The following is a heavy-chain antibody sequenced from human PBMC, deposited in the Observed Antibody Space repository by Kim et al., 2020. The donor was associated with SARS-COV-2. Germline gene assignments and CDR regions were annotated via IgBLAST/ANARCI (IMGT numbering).Heavy chain of an antibody. Sequence: SETLSLTCTVSGGSISSGGYYWSWIRQHPGKGLEWIGYIYYSGSTYYNPSLKSRVTISVDTSKNQFSLKLSSVTAADTAVYYCARAPIPSYDSSGYYYLLGNWFDPWGQGTLVTVSS. CDR3: ARAPIPSYDSSGYYYLLGNWFDP. CDR1: GGSISSGGYY. CDR2: IYYSGST. J-gene: IGHJ5*02. D-gene: IGHD3-22*01. V-gene: IGHV4-31*03.